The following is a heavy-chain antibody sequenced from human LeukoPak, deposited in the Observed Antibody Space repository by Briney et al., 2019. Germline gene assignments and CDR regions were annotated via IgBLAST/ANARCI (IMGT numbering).Heavy chain of an antibody. CDR1: GFTFSNYA. Sequence: GGSLRLSCAVSGFTFSNYAMSWVRLAPGKGLQWVSVISGSGGNTYYADSVRGRFTIPRDNSKNTLYLQMKSLRAEDTAVYYCAKGVGRTTYYFDSGGQEPLVTVSS. CDR3: AKGVGRTTYYFDS. CDR2: ISGSGGNT. J-gene: IGHJ4*02. D-gene: IGHD4-17*01. V-gene: IGHV3-23*01.